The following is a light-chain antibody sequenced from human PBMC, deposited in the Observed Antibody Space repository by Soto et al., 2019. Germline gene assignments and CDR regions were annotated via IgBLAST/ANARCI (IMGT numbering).Light chain of an antibody. CDR2: GAS. CDR1: QSVSSN. J-gene: IGKJ2*01. CDR3: QQHNNWPFT. Sequence: EIVMTQSPATLSVSPGERATLSCRASQSVSSNLAWYQQRPGQAPRLLIYGASTRATGIPARLSGSGSGTDFTLTISSLQSEDFAVYYCQQHNNWPFTFGKGTKLEIK. V-gene: IGKV3-15*01.